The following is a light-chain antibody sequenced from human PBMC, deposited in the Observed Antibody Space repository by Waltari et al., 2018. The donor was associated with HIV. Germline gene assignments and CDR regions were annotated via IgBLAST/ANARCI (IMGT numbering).Light chain of an antibody. V-gene: IGKV4-1*01. Sequence: DIVMTQSPDSLAVSLGERATINCKSSQSVLYSSTNKNDLAWYHQKPGQPPKLLIYWASTRESGVPDRFSGSGSGTDFTLTISSLQAEDVAVYFCQQYFSTPGTFGQGTKVEIK. J-gene: IGKJ1*01. CDR3: QQYFSTPGT. CDR2: WAS. CDR1: QSVLYSSTNKND.